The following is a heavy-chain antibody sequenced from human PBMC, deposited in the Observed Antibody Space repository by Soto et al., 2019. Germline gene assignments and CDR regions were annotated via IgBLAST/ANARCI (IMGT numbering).Heavy chain of an antibody. CDR2: VNPSGGST. D-gene: IGHD2-8*01. Sequence: QVQLEQSGAEVKKPGASVKVSCTASGYIFTAYSMHWVRGAPVQGLQCMGVVNPSGGSTNYAQKFQGRITLTRDTSRNTFYMDLSSLTSEDTAVYYCAREENCTDGICYSEYFQRWGQGTLVTVSS. CDR3: AREENCTDGICYSEYFQR. CDR1: GYIFTAYS. J-gene: IGHJ1*01. V-gene: IGHV1-46*01.